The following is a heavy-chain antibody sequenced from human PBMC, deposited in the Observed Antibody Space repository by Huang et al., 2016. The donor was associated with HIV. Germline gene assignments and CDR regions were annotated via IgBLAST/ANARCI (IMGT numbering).Heavy chain of an antibody. CDR2: MNPNSGTT. Sequence: QVQLVQSGAEVKKPGASVKVSCKASGYTFTCYDINWVRQATGQGLEWMGWMNPNSGTTAYAQKCQGRVTITRNTSMSTAYIELSSLGSGDTAVYDCARGGVADYVWGTYRPNAFDIWGQGTMVTVSS. J-gene: IGHJ3*02. CDR1: GYTFTCYD. D-gene: IGHD3-16*02. V-gene: IGHV1-8*01. CDR3: ARGGVADYVWGTYRPNAFDI.